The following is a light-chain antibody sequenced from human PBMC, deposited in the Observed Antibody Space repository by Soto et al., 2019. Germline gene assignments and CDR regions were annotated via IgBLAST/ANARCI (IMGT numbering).Light chain of an antibody. CDR2: DAS. Sequence: DIQMTQSPSTLSASVGDRVTITCRASQSISSWLAWYQQKPGKGPKLLIYDASSLESGVPSRFSGSGSGTEFTLTISSLQHDDFATYYCHQYNSYSTFGQGTKVDIK. CDR1: QSISSW. CDR3: HQYNSYST. V-gene: IGKV1-5*01. J-gene: IGKJ1*01.